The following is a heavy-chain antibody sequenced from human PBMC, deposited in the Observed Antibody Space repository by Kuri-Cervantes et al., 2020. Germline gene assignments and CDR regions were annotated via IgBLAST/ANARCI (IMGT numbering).Heavy chain of an antibody. CDR1: GGSISSSHW. J-gene: IGHJ6*03. V-gene: IGHV4-4*02. CDR2: IFHSGST. CDR3: ARVESSGNFYYYMDV. Sequence: SETLSLTCAVSGGSISSSHWWSWVRQSPGKGPEWIGEIFHSGSTTYSPSLKSRVTISVDKSNNQFSLKVSSVTAADTAVYYCARVESSGNFYYYMDVWGKGTTVTVSS.